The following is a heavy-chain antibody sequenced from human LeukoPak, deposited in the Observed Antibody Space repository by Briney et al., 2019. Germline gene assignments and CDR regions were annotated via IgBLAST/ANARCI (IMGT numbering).Heavy chain of an antibody. CDR1: GGSISSSSYY. CDR2: IYYSGST. J-gene: IGHJ4*02. Sequence: PSETLSLTCTVSGGSISSSSYYWGWIRQPPGKGLEWIGSIYYSGSTYYNPSLKSRVTISVDTSKNQFSLKLSSVTAADTAVYYCARAYYDSSGYYPGYWGQGTLVTVSS. CDR3: ARAYYDSSGYYPGY. D-gene: IGHD3-22*01. V-gene: IGHV4-39*07.